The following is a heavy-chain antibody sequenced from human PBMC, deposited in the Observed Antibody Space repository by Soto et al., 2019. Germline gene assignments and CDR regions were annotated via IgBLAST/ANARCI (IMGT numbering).Heavy chain of an antibody. CDR2: ISAYNGNT. CDR1: GYTFTSYG. Sequence: DSVQVSCKASGYTFTSYGISWVRQAPGQGLEWMGWISAYNGNTNYAQKLQGRVTMTTDTSTSTAYMELRSLRSDDTAVYYCARVVFELSGSYSDYWGQGTLVTVSS. D-gene: IGHD1-26*01. J-gene: IGHJ4*02. CDR3: ARVVFELSGSYSDY. V-gene: IGHV1-18*01.